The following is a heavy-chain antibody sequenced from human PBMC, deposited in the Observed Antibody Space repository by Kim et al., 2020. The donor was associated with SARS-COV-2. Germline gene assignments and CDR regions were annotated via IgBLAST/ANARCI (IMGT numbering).Heavy chain of an antibody. Sequence: SETLSLTCSVSGGSFSNNYYWGWIRQPPGKGLEWIGLIFYSGGTYYNPSLKSRVTISVYTSKNQFSLKLSSVTAADTAVYYCAGGRHYWAFDIWGQGTKVTVSS. CDR2: IFYSGGT. CDR1: GGSFSNNYY. CDR3: AGGRHYWAFDI. V-gene: IGHV4-39*01. J-gene: IGHJ3*02. D-gene: IGHD1-1*01.